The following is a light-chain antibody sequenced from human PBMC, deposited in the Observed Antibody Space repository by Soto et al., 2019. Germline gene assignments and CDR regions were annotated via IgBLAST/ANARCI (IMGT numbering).Light chain of an antibody. V-gene: IGLV2-14*01. CDR3: SSYTTSSTQV. CDR1: XXDIGGYKH. J-gene: IGLJ1*01. CDR2: EVS. Sequence: QSVLTQPASVSGSPGQSITISCTGTXXDIGGYKHVSWYQQHPGKAPKLMIYEVSNRPSGVSNRFSGSKSGNTASLTISGLQAEDEADYYCSSYTTSSTQVFGTGTKVTVL.